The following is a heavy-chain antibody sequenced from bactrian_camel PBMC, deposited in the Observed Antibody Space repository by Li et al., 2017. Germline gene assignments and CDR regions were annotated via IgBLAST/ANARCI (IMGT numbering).Heavy chain of an antibody. Sequence: DVQLVESGGGLVQPGGSLRLSCAASGFTSSTYVMYWVRQAPGKGLEWVASIYNQNKYTYYTDAVKGRFIISRDNAKDLVYLEMTSLKPPDTAFYYCVRYRMVDGPFDNWGQGTQVTVS. CDR1: GFTSSTYV. D-gene: IGHD6*01. V-gene: IGHV3S11*01. J-gene: IGHJ4*01. CDR3: VRYRMVDGPFDN. CDR2: IYNQNKYT.